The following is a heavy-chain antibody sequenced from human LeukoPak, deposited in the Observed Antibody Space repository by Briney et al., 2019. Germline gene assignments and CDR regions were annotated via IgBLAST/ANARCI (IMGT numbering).Heavy chain of an antibody. Sequence: SETLSLTCAVYGGSFSGYYWSWIRQPPGKGLEWIGEINHSGSTNYNPSLKSRVTISVDTSKNQFSLKLSSVTAADTAVYYCASSNPGYGMDVWGQGTTVTVSS. CDR3: ASSNPGYGMDV. D-gene: IGHD2-8*01. CDR2: INHSGST. CDR1: GGSFSGYY. J-gene: IGHJ6*02. V-gene: IGHV4-34*01.